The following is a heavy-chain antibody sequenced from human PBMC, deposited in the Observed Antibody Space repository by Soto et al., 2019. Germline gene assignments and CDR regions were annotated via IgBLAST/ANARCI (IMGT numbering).Heavy chain of an antibody. Sequence: QVQLVESGGGVVQPGRSLRLSCAASGFTFSSYGMHWVRQAPGKGLEWVAVISYDGSNKYYADSVKGRFTISRDNSKNTRYLQRNSLRAEDTAVYYCAKDADYGDYVGFDYWGRGTLVTVSS. CDR1: GFTFSSYG. CDR3: AKDADYGDYVGFDY. CDR2: ISYDGSNK. D-gene: IGHD4-17*01. J-gene: IGHJ4*02. V-gene: IGHV3-30*18.